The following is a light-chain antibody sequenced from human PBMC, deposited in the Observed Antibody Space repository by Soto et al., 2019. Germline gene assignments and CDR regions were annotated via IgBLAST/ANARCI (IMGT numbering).Light chain of an antibody. J-gene: IGKJ4*01. CDR3: QQYNTYPLT. CDR2: KAS. V-gene: IGKV1-5*03. CDR1: QSISTW. Sequence: DIQMTQSPSALSASVGDRVTITCRASQSISTWLAWYQQKPGKAPKLLIYKASSLEGGVPSRFSGSGSGTAFNITISSLQPDDFATYYCQQYNTYPLTFGGGTTVDTK.